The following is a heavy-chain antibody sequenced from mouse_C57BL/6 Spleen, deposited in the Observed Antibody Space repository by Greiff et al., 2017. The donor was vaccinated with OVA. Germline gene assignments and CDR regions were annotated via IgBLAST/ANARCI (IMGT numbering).Heavy chain of an antibody. V-gene: IGHV1-72*01. J-gene: IGHJ4*01. Sequence: VQLQQPGAELVKPGASVTLSCKASGYTFTSYWMHWVKQRPGRGLEWIGRIDPNSGGTKYNEKFKSKATLTVDTPSSPAYMQLSSLTSEDSAVEYCARGYAMDYWGQGTSVTVSS. CDR3: ARGYAMDY. CDR2: IDPNSGGT. CDR1: GYTFTSYW.